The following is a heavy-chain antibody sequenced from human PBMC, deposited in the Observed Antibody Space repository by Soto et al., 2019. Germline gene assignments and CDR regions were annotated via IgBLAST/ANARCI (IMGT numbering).Heavy chain of an antibody. D-gene: IGHD2-15*01. V-gene: IGHV3-23*01. CDR2: ITDTCGET. CDR1: GTTFGSRA. CDR3: ARGSTDSYPASRVFDF. Sequence: PGGSLRPSCVASGTTFGSRAMSWVRQVPGEGREWVSTITDTCGETKYSDSVRGQFSMSRDNSKKTLYLQMNNLRVEDSALYYCARGSTDSYPASRVFDFWGRGTLVTVSS. J-gene: IGHJ4*02.